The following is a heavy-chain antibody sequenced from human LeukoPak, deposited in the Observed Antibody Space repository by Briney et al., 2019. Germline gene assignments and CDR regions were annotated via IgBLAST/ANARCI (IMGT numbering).Heavy chain of an antibody. V-gene: IGHV1-69*04. J-gene: IGHJ4*02. CDR2: IIPILGIA. CDR1: GGTFSSYA. D-gene: IGHD3-22*01. Sequence: ASVKVSCKASGGTFSSYAISWVRQAPGQGLEWMGRIIPILGIANYAQKFQGRVTITADKSTSTAYMELSSLRSEDTAVHYCARDPRITMIVVVPIDAFDIWGQGTLVTVSS. CDR3: ARDPRITMIVVVPIDAFDI.